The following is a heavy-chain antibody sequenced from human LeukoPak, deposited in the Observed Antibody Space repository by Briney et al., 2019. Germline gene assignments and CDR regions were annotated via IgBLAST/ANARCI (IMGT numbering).Heavy chain of an antibody. D-gene: IGHD4-17*01. CDR2: ISYIGIT. CDR1: ADSFSSHY. CDR3: ARDLVTVTKGFDI. Sequence: SETLSLTCAVSADSFSSHYWTWLRLPPGKGLEWIGYISYIGITNYNPSLKSRATISIDTSKNQFSLKLTSVTAADTAVYYCARDLVTVTKGFDIWGQGTMVSVSS. J-gene: IGHJ3*02. V-gene: IGHV4-59*11.